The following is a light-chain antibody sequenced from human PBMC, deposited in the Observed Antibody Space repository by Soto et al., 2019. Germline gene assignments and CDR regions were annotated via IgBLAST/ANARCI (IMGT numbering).Light chain of an antibody. V-gene: IGLV2-8*01. Sequence: QSALTQPPSASGSPGQSVTISCTGTSSDVGGYNYVSWYQQHPGKAPKLMIYEVSKRPSGVPDRFSGSKSGNTASLTVSGLQAEDEADYYCSSYGGSNNFDVIFGGGTKLTVL. CDR3: SSYGGSNNFDVI. CDR2: EVS. CDR1: SSDVGGYNY. J-gene: IGLJ2*01.